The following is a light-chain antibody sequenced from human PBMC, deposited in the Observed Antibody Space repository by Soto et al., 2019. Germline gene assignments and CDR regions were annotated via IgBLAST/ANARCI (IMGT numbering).Light chain of an antibody. CDR2: GNS. V-gene: IGLV1-40*01. CDR1: SSNIGAGYD. CDR3: QSYDSSLSVLHVV. Sequence: QSVLTHPPSVSGAPGQRVTISCTGSSSNIGAGYDVHWYQQLPGTAPKLLIYGNSNRPSGVPDRFSGSKSGTSASLAITGLQAEDEADYYCQSYDSSLSVLHVVFGGGTKLTVL. J-gene: IGLJ2*01.